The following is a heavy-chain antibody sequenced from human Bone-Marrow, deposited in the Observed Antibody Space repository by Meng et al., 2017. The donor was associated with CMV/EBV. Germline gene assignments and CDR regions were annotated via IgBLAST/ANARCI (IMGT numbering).Heavy chain of an antibody. CDR3: ARGRAALRGGYHYYYYGMDF. D-gene: IGHD6-6*01. CDR1: GYTFTGYY. Sequence: ASVKVSCKASGYTFTGYYMHWVRQAPGQGLEWMGWINPNSGGTNYAQKFQGRVTMTRDTSISTAYMELSRLRSDDTAVYYCARGRAALRGGYHYYYYGMDFWGQGTTVTVSS. CDR2: INPNSGGT. J-gene: IGHJ6*02. V-gene: IGHV1-2*02.